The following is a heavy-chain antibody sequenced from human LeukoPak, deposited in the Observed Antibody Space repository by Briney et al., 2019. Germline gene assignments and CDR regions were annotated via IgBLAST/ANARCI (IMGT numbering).Heavy chain of an antibody. D-gene: IGHD6-19*01. J-gene: IGHJ4*01. V-gene: IGHV3-30*02. CDR3: SKSYTSGAWVWWD. CDR2: IRYDGSNK. CDR1: GFIFSSYG. Sequence: GGSLRLSCAASGFIFSSYGMHWVRQAPGKGLEWVAFIRYDGSNKYYADSVKGRFTISRDISKNTLYLQMNSLRTEDTSVSYCSKSYTSGAWVWWDWGQGALVTVSS.